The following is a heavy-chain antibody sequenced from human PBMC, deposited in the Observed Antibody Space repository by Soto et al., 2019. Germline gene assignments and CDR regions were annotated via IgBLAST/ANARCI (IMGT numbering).Heavy chain of an antibody. CDR1: GFPGSRNY. Sequence: RVSLSPSCSASGFPGSRNYLSWVRPAPGKGLEWVSVIYSGGATHYADSVKGRLIISRDKSKNTVDLQMNSLRAEDTAVYYCAKVGPYASGSYMFRYNWFGPWGTGTLVTVTS. D-gene: IGHD3-10*01. V-gene: IGHV3-53*01. CDR3: AKVGPYASGSYMFRYNWFGP. CDR2: IYSGGAT. J-gene: IGHJ5*02.